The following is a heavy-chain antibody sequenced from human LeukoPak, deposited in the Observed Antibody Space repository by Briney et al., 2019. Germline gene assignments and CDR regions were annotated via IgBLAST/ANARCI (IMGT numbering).Heavy chain of an antibody. Sequence: ASVKVSCKASGYTFTSYDVNWVRQASGQGLEWMGWMNPNSGNTGYAQKFQGRITMTSDTSISTAYLELSSLRSEDTAVYYCARGYYYYMDVWGKGTTVTVSS. CDR2: MNPNSGNT. V-gene: IGHV1-8*01. CDR3: ARGYYYYMDV. CDR1: GYTFTSYD. J-gene: IGHJ6*03.